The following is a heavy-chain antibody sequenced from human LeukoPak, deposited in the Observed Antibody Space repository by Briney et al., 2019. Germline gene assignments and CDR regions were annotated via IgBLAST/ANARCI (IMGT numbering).Heavy chain of an antibody. D-gene: IGHD1-26*01. CDR2: IHHGVNP. V-gene: IGHV4-59*01. Sequence: SETLSLTCTVSGGSINSYYWSWIRQPPGKGLEWIGCIHHGVNPTYNPSLKSRVTMSVDTSKNQFSLKVNSVTAADTAVYYCARDILMVGATHYFDYWGQGTLVTVSS. CDR1: GGSINSYY. CDR3: ARDILMVGATHYFDY. J-gene: IGHJ4*02.